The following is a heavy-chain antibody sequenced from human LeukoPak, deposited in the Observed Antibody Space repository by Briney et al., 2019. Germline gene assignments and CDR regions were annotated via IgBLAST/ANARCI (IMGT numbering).Heavy chain of an antibody. CDR3: ARDRGYYDILTGPAGMDV. D-gene: IGHD3-9*01. CDR2: ISAYNGNT. J-gene: IGHJ6*02. CDR1: GYTFTSYG. V-gene: IGHV1-18*01. Sequence: ASVKVSCKASGYTFTSYGISWVRQAPGQGLEWMGWISAYNGNTNYAQKLQGRVTMTTDTSTSTAYMELRSLRSDDTAVYYCARDRGYYDILTGPAGMDVWGQGTTVTVSS.